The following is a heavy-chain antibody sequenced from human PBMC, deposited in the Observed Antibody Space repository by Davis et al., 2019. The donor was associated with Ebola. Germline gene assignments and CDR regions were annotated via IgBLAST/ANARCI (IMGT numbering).Heavy chain of an antibody. V-gene: IGHV3-23*01. CDR1: GFTFSDYP. Sequence: GESLKISCAASGFTFSDYPMTWIRQSSGKGLEWVSTIGVNAVETFYADSVKGRFTISRDNSKNTVYLQMNSLRDEDTAVYFCGPTGRLTYGIDVWSQGTTVTVSS. CDR2: IGVNAVET. D-gene: IGHD1-26*01. J-gene: IGHJ6*02. CDR3: GPTGRLTYGIDV.